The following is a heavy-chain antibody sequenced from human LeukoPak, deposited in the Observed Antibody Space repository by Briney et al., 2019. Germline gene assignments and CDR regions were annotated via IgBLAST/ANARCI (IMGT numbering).Heavy chain of an antibody. J-gene: IGHJ4*02. CDR2: IYPVDSEI. Sequence: GESLKISCKGSGYTYTKSWIAWVRQMPGKGLELMGIIYPVDSEIRYSPSFQGQVTISVDKSISTAYLQWSSLKASDTAVYYCARQGCTTTSCHTIDFWGQGTLVTVSS. CDR3: ARQGCTTTSCHTIDF. V-gene: IGHV5-51*01. D-gene: IGHD2-2*02. CDR1: GYTYTKSW.